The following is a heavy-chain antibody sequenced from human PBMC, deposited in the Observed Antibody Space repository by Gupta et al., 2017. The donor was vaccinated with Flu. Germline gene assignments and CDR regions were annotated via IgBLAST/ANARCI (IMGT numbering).Heavy chain of an antibody. D-gene: IGHD2-21*01. CDR3: ATGGDQHFDY. CDR2: VYYSGNT. CDR1: GGSISSYY. Sequence: QMQLQESGPGLVKPSETLSLHCTVSGGSISSYYWSWIRQPPGQGLEWIGYVYYSGNTNYNPSLKSRVTISLDMSKNQFSLRLSSVTAADTAVYYWATGGDQHFDYWGQGTLVSVSS. J-gene: IGHJ4*02. V-gene: IGHV4-59*01.